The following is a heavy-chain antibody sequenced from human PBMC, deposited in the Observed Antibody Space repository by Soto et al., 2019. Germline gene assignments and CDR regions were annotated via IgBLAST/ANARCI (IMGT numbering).Heavy chain of an antibody. CDR1: GFTFDDYA. CDR3: EKDTSNSGWFLNFHH. V-gene: IGHV3-9*01. Sequence: PGGSLRLSCAASGFTFDDYAMHWVRQVPGKGLEWVSGISWNGAFIGYADSVKGRFTISRDNAKGSLYLEMNSLRPDDAAFYYCEKDTSNSGWFLNFHHWGQGTLVTVYS. D-gene: IGHD6-19*01. CDR2: ISWNGAFI. J-gene: IGHJ1*01.